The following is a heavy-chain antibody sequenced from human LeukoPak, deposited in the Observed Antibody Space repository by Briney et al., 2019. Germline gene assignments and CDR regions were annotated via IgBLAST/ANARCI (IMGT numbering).Heavy chain of an antibody. CDR1: GYTFTGYY. Sequence: EASVKVSCKASGYTFTGYYMHWVRQAPGQGLEWMGWINPNSGGTNYAQKFQGRVTMTRDTSISTAYMELSRLRSDDTAVYYCARGGAAAGTRRGNWFDPWGQGTLVTVSS. D-gene: IGHD6-13*01. J-gene: IGHJ5*02. CDR3: ARGGAAAGTRRGNWFDP. CDR2: INPNSGGT. V-gene: IGHV1-2*02.